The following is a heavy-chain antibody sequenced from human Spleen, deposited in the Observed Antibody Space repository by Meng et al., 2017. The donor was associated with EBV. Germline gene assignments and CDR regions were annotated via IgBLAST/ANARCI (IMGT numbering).Heavy chain of an antibody. J-gene: IGHJ4*02. CDR2: SSPYNGNT. CDR1: AYTFSDYD. V-gene: IGHV1-18*01. D-gene: IGHD3-22*01. CDR3: ARRRLDDSSGYYVDY. Sequence: HVQLVQSGTEVKKPGASVKVSCKASAYTFSDYDIIWVRQAPGRGLEWMGWSSPYNGNTKYAQKLQDRVTMTTDTSTSTAYMELRSLRSDDTAMYYCARRRLDDSSGYYVDYWGQGTLVTVSS.